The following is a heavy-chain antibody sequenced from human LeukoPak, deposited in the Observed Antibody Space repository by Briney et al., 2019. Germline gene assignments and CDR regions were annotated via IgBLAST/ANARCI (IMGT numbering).Heavy chain of an antibody. CDR2: IYYSGST. V-gene: IGHV4-59*01. J-gene: IGHJ3*02. CDR1: GGSISSYY. Sequence: PSETLSLTCTVSGGSISSYYWSWIRQPPGKGLEWIGYIYYSGSTNYNPSLKSRVTISVDTSKNQFSLKLSSVTAADTAVYYCAREVQLWLSGGAFDIWGQGTMVTVSS. CDR3: AREVQLWLSGGAFDI. D-gene: IGHD5-18*01.